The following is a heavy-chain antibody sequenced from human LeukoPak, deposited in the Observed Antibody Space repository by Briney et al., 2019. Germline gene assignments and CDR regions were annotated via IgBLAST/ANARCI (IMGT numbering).Heavy chain of an antibody. CDR2: IYSGGNT. CDR3: ARAGSSGWYAFDI. CDR1: GFTVSSNY. J-gene: IGHJ3*02. V-gene: IGHV3-66*01. D-gene: IGHD6-19*01. Sequence: GGSLRLSCAASGFTVSSNYMAWVRQAPGEGLEWVSVIYSGGNTYYADSVKGIFTISRDNSKNTLYLQMNGLRAEDTAVYYCARAGSSGWYAFDIWGQGTMVTVSS.